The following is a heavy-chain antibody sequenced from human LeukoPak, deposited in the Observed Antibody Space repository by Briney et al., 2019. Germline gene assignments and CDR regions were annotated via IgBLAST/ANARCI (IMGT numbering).Heavy chain of an antibody. CDR3: AGGVHNGAFDI. D-gene: IGHD1-14*01. CDR2: MYYSGST. V-gene: IGHV4-59*08. J-gene: IGHJ3*02. Sequence: SETLSLTCTVSGGSISSYYASWIRQPPGKGLEWIGYMYYSGSTNYNPRVTIPVDTSKNQFSLKLSSVTAADTAVYYCAGGVHNGAFDIWGQGTMVTVSS. CDR1: GGSISSYY.